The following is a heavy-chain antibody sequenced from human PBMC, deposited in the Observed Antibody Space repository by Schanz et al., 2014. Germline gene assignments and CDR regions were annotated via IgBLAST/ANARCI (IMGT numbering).Heavy chain of an antibody. CDR2: IRADGRMT. Sequence: EVQLVESGGGLVQPGGSLRLSCAASGLTLSDYWMHWVRQAPGKGPEWISHIRADGRMTNYAASVEGRFTISRDVAKNTLYLPMFSLRAEDMGVYYCAGGKTTGLAYWGQGTQVAVSS. V-gene: IGHV3-74*01. J-gene: IGHJ4*02. CDR1: GLTLSDYW. D-gene: IGHD4-4*01. CDR3: AGGKTTGLAY.